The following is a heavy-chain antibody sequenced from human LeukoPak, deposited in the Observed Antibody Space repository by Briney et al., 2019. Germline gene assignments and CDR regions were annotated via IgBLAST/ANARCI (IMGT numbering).Heavy chain of an antibody. D-gene: IGHD2-21*01. Sequence: GGSLRLSCAASGFTFSNAWMNWVRQAPGKGPEWVSYINGLSSAIYYADSVKGRFTISRENAKNSLSLQMHSLRDEDTAVYYCTRDGRAPDVVPFDHWGQGTLVTVPS. CDR2: INGLSSAI. V-gene: IGHV3-48*02. CDR1: GFTFSNAW. J-gene: IGHJ4*02. CDR3: TRDGRAPDVVPFDH.